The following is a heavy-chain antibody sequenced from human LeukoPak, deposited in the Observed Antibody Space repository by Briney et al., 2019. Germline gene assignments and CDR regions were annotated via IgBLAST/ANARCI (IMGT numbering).Heavy chain of an antibody. CDR2: IYHSGST. CDR1: GGSISSSSYY. CDR3: ARGDCSSTSCYRVFWFDP. J-gene: IGHJ5*02. V-gene: IGHV4-39*07. Sequence: SETLSLTCTVSGGSISSSSYYWGWIRQPPGKGLEWIGYIYHSGSTYYNPSLKSRVTISVDRSKNQFSLKLSSVTAADTAVYYCARGDCSSTSCYRVFWFDPWGQGTLVTVSS. D-gene: IGHD2-2*02.